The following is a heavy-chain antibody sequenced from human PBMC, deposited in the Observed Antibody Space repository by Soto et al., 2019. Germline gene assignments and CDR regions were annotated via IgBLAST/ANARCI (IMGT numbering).Heavy chain of an antibody. J-gene: IGHJ5*02. CDR1: GYTFSSHY. CDR3: ARLNYGGSSAWFEP. D-gene: IGHD2-15*01. V-gene: IGHV1-46*01. Sequence: QVQLVQSGAEVKKPGASVTISCKATGYTFSSHYLHWVRQAPGQGLEWMGLINPSGGSTDYAQKFQGRVTMTRDTSTSTVYMELSSLRSEDTAVYYCARLNYGGSSAWFEPWGQGTPVTVSS. CDR2: INPSGGST.